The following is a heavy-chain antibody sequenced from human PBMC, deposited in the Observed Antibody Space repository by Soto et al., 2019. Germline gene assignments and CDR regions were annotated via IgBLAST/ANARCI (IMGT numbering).Heavy chain of an antibody. D-gene: IGHD3-9*01. Sequence: GASVKVSCKASGGTFSSYAISWVRQAPGQGLEWMGGIIPIFGTANYAQKFQGRVTITADESTSTAYMELSSLRSEDTAVYYCARHGYVLRYFDWLLSFDYWGQGTLVTVSS. CDR1: GGTFSSYA. J-gene: IGHJ4*02. CDR2: IIPIFGTA. V-gene: IGHV1-69*13. CDR3: ARHGYVLRYFDWLLSFDY.